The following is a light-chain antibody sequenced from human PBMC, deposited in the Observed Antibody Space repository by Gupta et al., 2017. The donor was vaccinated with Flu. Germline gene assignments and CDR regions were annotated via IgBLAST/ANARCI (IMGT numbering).Light chain of an antibody. V-gene: IGKV1-5*03. J-gene: IGKJ2*03. CDR1: QSISSW. CDR3: QQYDSYWYS. CDR2: KAS. Sequence: DIQITQSPSTLSASVGDRVTITCRASQSISSWLAWYQQKPGKAPKLLIYKASSLEGGVPSRFSGSGSGTEFTLTISSLQPDDFATYYCQQYDSYWYSFGQGTKLEIK.